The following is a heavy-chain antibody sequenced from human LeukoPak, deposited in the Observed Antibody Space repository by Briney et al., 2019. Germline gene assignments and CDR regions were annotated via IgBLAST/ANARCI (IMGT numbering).Heavy chain of an antibody. J-gene: IGHJ4*02. CDR2: IIPILGIA. CDR1: GGTFSSYA. CDR3: ARDLWDCSGGSCYYDY. V-gene: IGHV1-69*04. D-gene: IGHD2-15*01. Sequence: SVKVSCKASGGTFSSYAISWVRQAPGQGLEWMGRIIPILGIANYAQKFQGRVTITADKSTSTAYMELSSLRSEDTAVYYCARDLWDCSGGSCYYDYWGQGTLVTVSS.